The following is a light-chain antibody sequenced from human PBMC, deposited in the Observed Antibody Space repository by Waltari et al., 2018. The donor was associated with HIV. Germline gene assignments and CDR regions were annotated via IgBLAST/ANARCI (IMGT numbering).Light chain of an antibody. J-gene: IGLJ2*01. V-gene: IGLV2-11*01. CDR2: DVS. Sequence: QSALTQPRSVSGSPGQSVTISCTGTSSDIGAYEYVSWYQHSPGKAPKLMIYDVSKRPSGVPDRFSGSKSGNTASLTISGLRAEDEADYYCCSYAGSFSLVFGGGTKLTVL. CDR3: CSYAGSFSLV. CDR1: SSDIGAYEY.